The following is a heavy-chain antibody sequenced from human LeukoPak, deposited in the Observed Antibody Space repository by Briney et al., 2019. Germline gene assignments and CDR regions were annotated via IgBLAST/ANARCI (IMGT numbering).Heavy chain of an antibody. J-gene: IGHJ6*03. CDR2: IIPILGIA. CDR3: AGDCSSTSCYGHYYYYYMDV. V-gene: IGHV1-69*10. Sequence: ASVKVPCKASGYTFTGYYMHWVRQAPGQGLEWMGWIIPILGIANYAQKFQGRVTITADESTSTAYMELSSLRSEDTAVYYCAGDCSSTSCYGHYYYYYMDVWGKVTTVTVSS. CDR1: GYTFTGYY. D-gene: IGHD2-2*01.